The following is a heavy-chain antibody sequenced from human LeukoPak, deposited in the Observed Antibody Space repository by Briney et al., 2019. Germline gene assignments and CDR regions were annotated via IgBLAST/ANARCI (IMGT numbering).Heavy chain of an antibody. D-gene: IGHD1-1*01. CDR1: GDSISSGSYY. V-gene: IGHV4-61*02. CDR2: IYTTGST. J-gene: IGHJ5*02. Sequence: SETLSLTCTVSGDSISSGSYYWSWIRQPAGKGLEWIGRIYTTGSTNCNPSLESRVTISVDTSKNQFSLRLSSVTAADTAVYYCARVGIQNWFDPWGQGTLVTVSS. CDR3: ARVGIQNWFDP.